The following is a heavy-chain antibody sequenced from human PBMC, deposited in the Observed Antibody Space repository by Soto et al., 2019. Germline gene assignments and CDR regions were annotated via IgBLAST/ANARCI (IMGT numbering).Heavy chain of an antibody. J-gene: IGHJ4*02. CDR1: GGSISSHY. CDR3: ARGLVRGIIISSYFFDY. CDR2: IHYSGST. D-gene: IGHD3-10*01. V-gene: IGHV4-59*11. Sequence: SETLSLTCTVSGGSISSHYWSWIRQPPGKGLEWLGYIHYSGSTSYNPSLKSRVTISVDTSKNQFSLKLTSVTAADTAVYYCARGLVRGIIISSYFFDYWGQGTLVTVSS.